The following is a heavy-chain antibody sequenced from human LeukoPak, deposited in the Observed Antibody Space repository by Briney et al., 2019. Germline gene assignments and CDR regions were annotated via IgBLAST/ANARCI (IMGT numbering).Heavy chain of an antibody. V-gene: IGHV1-24*01. CDR3: AALAPASDFWSGYYGY. Sequence: ASVKVSCKVSGYTLTELSMHWVRQAPGKGLEWMGGFDPEDGETIYAQKFQGRVTMTEDTSTDTAYKELSSLRSEDTAVYYCAALAPASDFWSGYYGYWGQGTLVTVSS. J-gene: IGHJ4*02. CDR1: GYTLTELS. D-gene: IGHD3-3*01. CDR2: FDPEDGET.